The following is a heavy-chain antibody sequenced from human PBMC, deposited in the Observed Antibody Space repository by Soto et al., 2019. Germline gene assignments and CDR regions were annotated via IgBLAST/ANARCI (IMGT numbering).Heavy chain of an antibody. D-gene: IGHD4-4*01. Sequence: GGSLRLSCTASEFIFSNFNMNWVRQAPGKGLEWVSSISSSSSYIYYADSVKGRFTISRDNAKNSLYLQMNNLRAEDTAVYYCARDRPTTVTTHDHWGQGTRVTVPS. CDR1: EFIFSNFN. CDR3: ARDRPTTVTTHDH. CDR2: ISSSSSYI. J-gene: IGHJ5*02. V-gene: IGHV3-21*01.